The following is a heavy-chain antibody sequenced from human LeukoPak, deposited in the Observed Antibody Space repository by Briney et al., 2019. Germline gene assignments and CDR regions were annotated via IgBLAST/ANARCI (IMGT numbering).Heavy chain of an antibody. CDR2: ISAYNGNT. Sequence: GASVKVSCKASGYTFTSYGISWVRQAPGQGLEWMGWISAYNGNTNYAQKLQGRVTMTTDTSTSTAYMELRSLRSDDTAVYYCARVQHFWSGSGKVYYYYMDVWGKGTTVTVSS. V-gene: IGHV1-18*01. J-gene: IGHJ6*03. D-gene: IGHD3-3*02. CDR3: ARVQHFWSGSGKVYYYYMDV. CDR1: GYTFTSYG.